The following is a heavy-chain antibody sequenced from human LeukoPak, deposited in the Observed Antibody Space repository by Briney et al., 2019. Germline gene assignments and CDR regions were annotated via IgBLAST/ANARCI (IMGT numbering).Heavy chain of an antibody. V-gene: IGHV3-30*18. CDR1: GFTFSSYG. CDR2: ISYDGSNK. D-gene: IGHD6-6*01. CDR3: AKGGYSSSRPFDY. Sequence: GGSLRLSCAASGFTFSSYGMHWVRQAPGKGLEWVAVISYDGSNKYYADSVKGRFTISRDNSKNTLYLQMNSLRAEDTAVYYCAKGGYSSSRPFDYWGQGTLVTVSS. J-gene: IGHJ4*02.